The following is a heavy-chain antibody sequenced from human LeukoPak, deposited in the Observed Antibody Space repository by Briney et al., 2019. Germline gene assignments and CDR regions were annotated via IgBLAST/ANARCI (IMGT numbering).Heavy chain of an antibody. CDR2: ISYDGSNK. CDR3: AKVDTIFGVVNHAFDI. CDR1: GFTFSSYA. Sequence: GGSLRLSCAASGFTFSSYAMHWVRQAPGKGLEWVAVISYDGSNKYYADSVKGRFTISRDNSKNTLSLQMNSLRPEDTAVYYCAKVDTIFGVVNHAFDIWGQGTIVTVSS. V-gene: IGHV3-30*04. D-gene: IGHD3-3*01. J-gene: IGHJ3*02.